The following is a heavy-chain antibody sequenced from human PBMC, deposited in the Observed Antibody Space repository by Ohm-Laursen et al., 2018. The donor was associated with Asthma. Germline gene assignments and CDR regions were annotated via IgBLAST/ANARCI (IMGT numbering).Heavy chain of an antibody. CDR2: ISHSGAA. V-gene: IGHV4-4*03. D-gene: IGHD4-11*01. Sequence: PGTLSLTCALSGGYIYNHWWSWVRQPPGKGLEWIAEISHSGAASFNPSLTSRVTISLDKSKTHFSLILTSLTAADTGIYYCARLTTGDASFDFWGQGILVTVSS. J-gene: IGHJ4*02. CDR3: ARLTTGDASFDF. CDR1: GGYIYNHW.